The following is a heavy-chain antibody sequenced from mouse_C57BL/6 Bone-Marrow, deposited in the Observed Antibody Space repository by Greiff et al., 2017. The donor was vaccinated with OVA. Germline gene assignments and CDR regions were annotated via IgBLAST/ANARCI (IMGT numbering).Heavy chain of an antibody. CDR1: GFTFSDYY. CDR2: INYDGSST. CDR3: ARDSQYYFDY. V-gene: IGHV5-16*01. J-gene: IGHJ2*01. D-gene: IGHD3-2*02. Sequence: EVKLVESEGGLVQPGSSMKLSCTASGFTFSDYYMAWVRQVPEKGLEWVANINYDGSSTYYLDSLKSRFIISRDNAKNILYLQMSSLKSEDTATYYCARDSQYYFDYWGQGTTLTVSS.